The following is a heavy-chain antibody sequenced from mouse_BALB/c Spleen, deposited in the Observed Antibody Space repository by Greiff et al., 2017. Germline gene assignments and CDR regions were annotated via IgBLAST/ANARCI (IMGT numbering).Heavy chain of an antibody. CDR3: ARDRYYGSSWYFDV. CDR2: IWAGGST. D-gene: IGHD1-1*01. CDR1: GFSLTSYG. Sequence: VKLQESGPGLVAPSQSLSITCTVSGFSLTSYGVHWVRQPPGKGLEWLGVIWAGGSTNYNSALMSRLSISKDNSKSQVFLKMNSLQTDDTAMYYCARDRYYGSSWYFDVWGAGTTVTVSS. V-gene: IGHV2-9*02. J-gene: IGHJ1*01.